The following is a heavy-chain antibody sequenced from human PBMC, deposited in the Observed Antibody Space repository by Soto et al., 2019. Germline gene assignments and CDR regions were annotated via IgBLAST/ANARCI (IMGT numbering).Heavy chain of an antibody. V-gene: IGHV3-23*01. D-gene: IGHD3-22*01. J-gene: IGHJ5*02. CDR1: GFTFSRYA. CDR3: AKDSDSVAISSAIGQQLDT. CDR2: ISGSGGTS. Sequence: PGGSLRLSCAASGFTFSRYAMTWVRQGPGKGLEWVSVISGSGGTSYYADSVKGRFTISRDNPKKMLYLQMNSLRGEDTAIYYCAKDSDSVAISSAIGQQLDTWGQGTQVTVSS.